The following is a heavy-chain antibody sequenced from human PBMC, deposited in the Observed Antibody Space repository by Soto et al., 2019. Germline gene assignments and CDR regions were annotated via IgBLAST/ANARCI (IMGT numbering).Heavy chain of an antibody. CDR1: GFTFSSYG. V-gene: IGHV3-30*18. Sequence: QVQLVESGGGVVQPGRSLRLSCAASGFTFSSYGMHWVRHAPGKGLEWVAVISYDGSNKYYADSVKGRFTISRDNSKNTLYLQMNSLRAEDTAVYYCAEDRVAATEPFDYWGQGTLVTVSS. D-gene: IGHD2-15*01. J-gene: IGHJ4*02. CDR3: AEDRVAATEPFDY. CDR2: ISYDGSNK.